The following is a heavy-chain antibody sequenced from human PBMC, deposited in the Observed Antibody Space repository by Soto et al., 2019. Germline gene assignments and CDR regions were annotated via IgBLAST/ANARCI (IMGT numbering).Heavy chain of an antibody. CDR3: AMRGYSYVYPVVYYGKDV. J-gene: IGHJ6*02. Sequence: LRISSAASGFTFRSSDMHWVRQATGKGLEWVSAIGTAGDTYYPGSVKGRFTISRENAKKSLYLQMNSLRAGDTAVYYFAMRGYSYVYPVVYYGKDVSDQGTLGTVSS. D-gene: IGHD5-18*01. V-gene: IGHV3-13*01. CDR1: GFTFRSSD. CDR2: IGTAGDT.